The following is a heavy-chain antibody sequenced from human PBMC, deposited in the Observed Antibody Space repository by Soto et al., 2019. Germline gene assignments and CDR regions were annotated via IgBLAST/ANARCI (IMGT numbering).Heavy chain of an antibody. CDR1: GGSISSGGYY. D-gene: IGHD3-22*01. V-gene: IGHV4-31*03. CDR2: IYYSGST. CDR3: ARAIRDYYDSSGYTLAFDY. Sequence: SETLSLTCTVSGGSISSGGYYWSWIRQHPGKGLEWIGYIYYSGSTYYNPSLKSRVTISVDTSKNQFSLKLSSVTAADTAVYYCARAIRDYYDSSGYTLAFDYWGQGTLVTVSS. J-gene: IGHJ4*02.